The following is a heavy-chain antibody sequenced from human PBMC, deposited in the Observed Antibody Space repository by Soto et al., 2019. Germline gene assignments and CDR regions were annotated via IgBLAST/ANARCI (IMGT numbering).Heavy chain of an antibody. Sequence: GGSLRLSCAASGFTVSSNYMNWVRQAPGKGLEWLSIIYSDGTTNYADSVKGRFTISRDNFKNTLYLQMNNLRVDDTAVYYCVKEGRLAVGGLDLWGQGALVTVSS. CDR2: IYSDGTT. D-gene: IGHD3-10*01. V-gene: IGHV3-53*01. CDR3: VKEGRLAVGGLDL. CDR1: GFTVSSNY. J-gene: IGHJ5*02.